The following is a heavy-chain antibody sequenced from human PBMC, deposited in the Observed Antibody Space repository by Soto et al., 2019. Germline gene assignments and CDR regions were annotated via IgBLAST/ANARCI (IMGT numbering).Heavy chain of an antibody. J-gene: IGHJ6*04. CDR3: ARDWYYNNPWVPGDV. V-gene: IGHV3-66*01. Sequence: GGSLRLSCAASGFTVSSNYMSWVRQAPGKGLEWVSVIYSGGSTYYADSVKGRFTISRDNFKNTLYLQMNSLRAEDTAVYYCARDWYYNNPWVPGDVWGKGTTVTVSS. CDR1: GFTVSSNY. CDR2: IYSGGST. D-gene: IGHD4-4*01.